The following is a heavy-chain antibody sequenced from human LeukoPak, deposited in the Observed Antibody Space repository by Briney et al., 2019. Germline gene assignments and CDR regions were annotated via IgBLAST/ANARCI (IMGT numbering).Heavy chain of an antibody. CDR1: GGSISSGGYY. CDR3: ARDGYGAAAGSFDY. CDR2: IYYSGST. D-gene: IGHD6-13*01. Sequence: SQTLSLTCTVSGGSISSGGYYWSWIRQHPGEGLEWIGYIYYSGSTYYNPSLKSRVTISVDTSKNQFSLKLSSVTAADTAVYYCARDGYGAAAGSFDYWGQGTLVTVSS. J-gene: IGHJ4*02. V-gene: IGHV4-31*03.